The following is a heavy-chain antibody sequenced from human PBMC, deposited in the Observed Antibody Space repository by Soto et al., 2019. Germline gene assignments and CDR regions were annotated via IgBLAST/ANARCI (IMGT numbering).Heavy chain of an antibody. Sequence: EVQLVQSGAEVKKPGESLRISCQGSGYSFTSYWIGWVRQRPGKGLEWMGRINPSDSYTTYSPSFQGHVTISTDKSFGTAYLQWSGLKASDTAMYYCARLGYCTGTSCYTFDSWGQGTLVAVSS. V-gene: IGHV5-10-1*03. CDR2: INPSDSYT. J-gene: IGHJ4*02. CDR1: GYSFTSYW. CDR3: ARLGYCTGTSCYTFDS. D-gene: IGHD2-2*02.